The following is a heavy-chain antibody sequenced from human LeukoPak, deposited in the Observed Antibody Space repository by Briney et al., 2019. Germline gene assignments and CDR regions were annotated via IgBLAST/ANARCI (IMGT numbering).Heavy chain of an antibody. D-gene: IGHD6-19*01. Sequence: GGSLRLSCAASGFTFSSYAMSWVRQAPGKGLEWVSAISGSGGSTYYADSVKGRFTISRDNSKNTLYLQMNSPRAEDTAVYYCAKGSSGWYSGGDYWGQGTLVTVSS. J-gene: IGHJ4*02. CDR1: GFTFSSYA. V-gene: IGHV3-23*01. CDR2: ISGSGGST. CDR3: AKGSSGWYSGGDY.